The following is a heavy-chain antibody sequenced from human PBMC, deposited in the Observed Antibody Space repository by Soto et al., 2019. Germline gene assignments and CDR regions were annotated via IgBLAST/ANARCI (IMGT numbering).Heavy chain of an antibody. CDR2: INAGNGNT. V-gene: IGHV1-3*01. J-gene: IGHJ4*02. CDR3: ARGPDSSPV. Sequence: ASVKVTCKASGYTFTSCAMRWVRQAPGQRLEWMGWINAGNGNTKYSQKFQGRVTITRDTSASTAYMELSSLKSEDTAVYYCARGPDSSPVWGQGTLVTVSS. D-gene: IGHD3-22*01. CDR1: GYTFTSCA.